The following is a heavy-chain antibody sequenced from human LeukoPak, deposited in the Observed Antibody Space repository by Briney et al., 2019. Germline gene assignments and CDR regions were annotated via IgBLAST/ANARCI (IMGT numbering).Heavy chain of an antibody. CDR3: ARPSAISLNADRPWVY. J-gene: IGHJ4*02. D-gene: IGHD5-18*01. Sequence: SETLSLTCTVSGGSISSYYWSWIRQPPGKGLEWIGYIYYSGSTNYNPSLKSRVTISADTSKNQFSLKLSSVIAADTAVYYCARPSAISLNADRPWVYWGQGTLVTVSS. V-gene: IGHV4-59*08. CDR2: IYYSGST. CDR1: GGSISSYY.